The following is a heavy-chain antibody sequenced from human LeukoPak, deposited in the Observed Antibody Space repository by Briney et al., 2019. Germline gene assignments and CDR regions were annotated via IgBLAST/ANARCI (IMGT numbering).Heavy chain of an antibody. CDR2: MNPNSGNT. D-gene: IGHD3-22*01. J-gene: IGHJ4*02. Sequence: ASVKISCKASGYTFTSYDINWVRQATGQGLEWMGWMNPNSGNTGYAQKFQGRVTMTRDTSTSTVYMELSSLRSEDTAVYYCARDPTYYYDSSGYYPYYWGQGTLVTVSS. CDR1: GYTFTSYD. CDR3: ARDPTYYYDSSGYYPYY. V-gene: IGHV1-8*01.